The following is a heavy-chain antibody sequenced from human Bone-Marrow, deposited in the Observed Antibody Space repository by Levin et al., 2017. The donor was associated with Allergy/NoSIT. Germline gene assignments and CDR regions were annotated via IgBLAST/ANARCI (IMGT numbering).Heavy chain of an antibody. Sequence: ASVKVSCEASGYTFTAYYIHWVRQAPGQGLEWLGYINPNTGVTNYAQKFQGRVTMTRDTSIRTAYMELRRLTSDDPAVYYCARDYFGSGSFLDYWGQGALVTVSS. CDR1: GYTFTAYY. V-gene: IGHV1-2*02. D-gene: IGHD3-10*01. CDR3: ARDYFGSGSFLDY. CDR2: INPNTGVT. J-gene: IGHJ4*02.